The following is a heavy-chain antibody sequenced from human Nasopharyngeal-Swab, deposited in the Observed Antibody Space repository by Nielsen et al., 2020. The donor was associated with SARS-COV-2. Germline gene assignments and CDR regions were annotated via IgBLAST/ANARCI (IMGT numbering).Heavy chain of an antibody. Sequence: GSLRPSCTVSGGSISSNNYYWGWIRQPPGKGLEWIGNISYSGRTYYNPSLKSRVTISVDTSKNQFSLKLSSVTAADTAVYYCATYSSGWYEGDFDYWGQGTLVTVSS. CDR3: ATYSSGWYEGDFDY. D-gene: IGHD6-19*01. V-gene: IGHV4-39*01. J-gene: IGHJ4*02. CDR1: GGSISSNNYY. CDR2: ISYSGRT.